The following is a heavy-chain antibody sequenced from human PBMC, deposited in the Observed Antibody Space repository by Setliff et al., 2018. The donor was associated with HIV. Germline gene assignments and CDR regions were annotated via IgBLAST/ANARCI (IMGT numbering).Heavy chain of an antibody. D-gene: IGHD2-21*01. CDR3: AKLPRVVVKGLDFDY. Sequence: GASLKISCAASGFTFSSYGMHWVRQAPGRGLEWVAFIRYDGNNKYYADSVKGRFTISRDNSRNTLYLQMNSLRAEDTAMYYCAKLPRVVVKGLDFDYWGQGTLVTVSS. J-gene: IGHJ4*02. CDR2: IRYDGNNK. CDR1: GFTFSSYG. V-gene: IGHV3-30*02.